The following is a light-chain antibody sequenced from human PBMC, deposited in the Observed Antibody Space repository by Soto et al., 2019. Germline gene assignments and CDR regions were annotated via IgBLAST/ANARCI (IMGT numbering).Light chain of an antibody. V-gene: IGKV1-9*01. CDR1: QDIAIY. CDR3: QQPSMSPST. Sequence: IQLTQSPSSLSASVGDRVTITCRASQDIAIYLAWYQQKPGEAPKLLIYAASTLYGGVPSRFSGSGSGTDFALTITSLQAEDFVIYYCQQPSMSPSTFRGGTKLDIK. CDR2: AAS. J-gene: IGKJ4*01.